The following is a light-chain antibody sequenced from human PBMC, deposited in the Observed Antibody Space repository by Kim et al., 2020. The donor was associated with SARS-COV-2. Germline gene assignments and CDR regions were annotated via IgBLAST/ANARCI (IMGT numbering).Light chain of an antibody. V-gene: IGKV1-16*01. Sequence: DVQMTQSPSSLSASVGDRVAITCRASEDISTYLAWFQQKPGEAPKSLIYAASSLQSGVPSRFSGSGSGTDFTLTISSLQPEDFATYYCQQYDSYPRTFGQGTKVDIK. J-gene: IGKJ1*01. CDR3: QQYDSYPRT. CDR2: AAS. CDR1: EDISTY.